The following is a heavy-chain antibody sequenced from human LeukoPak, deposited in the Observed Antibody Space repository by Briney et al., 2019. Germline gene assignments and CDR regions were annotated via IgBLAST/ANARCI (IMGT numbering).Heavy chain of an antibody. CDR3: AREDYGDYMIGY. Sequence: SETLSLTCTVSGYSISSGYYWGWIRQPPGKGLEWIGSIYHSGSTYYNPSLKSRVTISVDTSKNQFSLKLSSVTAADTAVYYCAREDYGDYMIGYWGQGTLVTVSS. D-gene: IGHD4-17*01. V-gene: IGHV4-38-2*02. CDR2: IYHSGST. J-gene: IGHJ4*02. CDR1: GYSISSGYY.